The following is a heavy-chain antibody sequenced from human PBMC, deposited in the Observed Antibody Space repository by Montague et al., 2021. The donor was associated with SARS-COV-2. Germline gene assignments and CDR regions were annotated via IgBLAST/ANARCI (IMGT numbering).Heavy chain of an antibody. D-gene: IGHD3-22*01. CDR2: IYSGGSST. J-gene: IGHJ4*02. CDR3: AKTHRYYNRNFDY. Sequence: SLRLSCAASGFTFNSYAMSWVRQAPGKGLEWVSIIYSGGSSTYYADSVKGRFTISGDNSKNTLYLQMNSVIAEDTAVYYCAKTHRYYNRNFDYWGQGTLVTVSS. CDR1: GFTFNSYA. V-gene: IGHV3-23*03.